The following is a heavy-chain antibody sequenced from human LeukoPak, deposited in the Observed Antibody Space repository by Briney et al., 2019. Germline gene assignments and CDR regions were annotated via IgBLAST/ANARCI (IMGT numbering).Heavy chain of an antibody. J-gene: IGHJ4*02. V-gene: IGHV3-23*01. CDR1: GFTFSSYA. Sequence: PGGSLRLSRAASGFTFSSYAMSWVRQAPGKGLEWVSAISGSGGSAYYADSVKGRFTIFRDNSENTLYLQMNSLRAEDTAVYYCASTGYSRSDDYWGQGTLVTVSS. CDR2: ISGSGGSA. CDR3: ASTGYSRSDDY. D-gene: IGHD5-18*01.